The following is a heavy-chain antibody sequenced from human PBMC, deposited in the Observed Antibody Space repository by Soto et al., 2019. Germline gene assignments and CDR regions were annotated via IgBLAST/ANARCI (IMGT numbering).Heavy chain of an antibody. V-gene: IGHV4-34*01. CDR3: ARGGPIRSMGY. J-gene: IGHJ4*02. CDR2: INHSGST. CDR1: GGSFSGYY. Sequence: QVQLQQWGAGLLKPSETLSLTCAVYGGSFSGYYWSWIRQPPGKGLEWIGEINHSGSTNYNPSLNSRVTISVDTSKNQFSLKLSSVTAADTAVYYCARGGPIRSMGYWGQGTLVTVSS. D-gene: IGHD3-3*01.